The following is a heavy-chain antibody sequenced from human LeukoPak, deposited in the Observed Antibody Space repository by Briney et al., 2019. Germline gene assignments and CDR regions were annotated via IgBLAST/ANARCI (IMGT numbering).Heavy chain of an antibody. Sequence: GGSLRLSCAASGFTFSSYTMNWVRQAPGKGLEWVSYISSSSSTIYYADSVKGRFSISRDNAKSSLYLQMNSLRAEDTAVYYCATLIMVREVSDYWGQGTLVTVSS. CDR1: GFTFSSYT. D-gene: IGHD3-10*01. CDR3: ATLIMVREVSDY. J-gene: IGHJ4*02. V-gene: IGHV3-48*04. CDR2: ISSSSSTI.